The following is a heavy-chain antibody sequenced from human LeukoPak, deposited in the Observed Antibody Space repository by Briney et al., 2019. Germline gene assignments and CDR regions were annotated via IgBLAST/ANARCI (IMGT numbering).Heavy chain of an antibody. D-gene: IGHD3-22*01. J-gene: IGHJ4*02. V-gene: IGHV4-34*01. CDR1: GGSFSGYY. CDR2: INHSGST. Sequence: PSETLSLTCAVYGGSFSGYYWSWIRQPPGKGLEWIGEINHSGSTNYNPSLNSRATISVDTSKNRFSLKLSSVTAADTAVYYCARGYYYESSGYFDYWGQGTLVTVSS. CDR3: ARGYYYESSGYFDY.